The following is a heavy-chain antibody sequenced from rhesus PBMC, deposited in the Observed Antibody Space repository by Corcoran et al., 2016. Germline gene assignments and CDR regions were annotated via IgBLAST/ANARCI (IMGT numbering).Heavy chain of an antibody. CDR1: GASISSDY. V-gene: IGHV4S2*01. CDR2: IDVTGGST. J-gene: IGHJ4*01. Sequence: QVQLQESGPGLVKPSETLPLTCAVSGASISSDYWSWIRQYQGTGLVLIGSIDVTGGSTNYNPSLKSRFTISRDTSKNQFSLKVTSVTAADTAVYYCARGRGGTYDKFDYWGQGVLVTVSS. D-gene: IGHD3-40*01. CDR3: ARGRGGTYDKFDY.